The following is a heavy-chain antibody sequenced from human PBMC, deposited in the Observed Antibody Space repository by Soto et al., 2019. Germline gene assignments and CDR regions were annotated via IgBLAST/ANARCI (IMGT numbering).Heavy chain of an antibody. V-gene: IGHV4-31*03. CDR2: IYDSGST. J-gene: IGHJ4*02. CDR1: GGSMDTIGFY. D-gene: IGHD6-19*01. CDR3: ARSPRRYSSGWYEYFDY. Sequence: QVQLQESGPGLVKPSQTLSLTCTVSGGSMDTIGFYWTWIRQHPGKGLEWIGYIYDSGSTYYNPSLRGRISISVDTSKNQFSLRLTSVTAADTAVYYCARSPRRYSSGWYEYFDYWGQGTLVSVSS.